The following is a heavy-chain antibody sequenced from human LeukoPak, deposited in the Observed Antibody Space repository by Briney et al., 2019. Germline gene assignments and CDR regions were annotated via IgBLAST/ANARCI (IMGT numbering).Heavy chain of an antibody. V-gene: IGHV4-39*01. J-gene: IGHJ4*02. CDR2: IYYTGST. CDR1: GGSISSSSYY. CDR3: SRGSYDILTGYSTLGEF. Sequence: SETLSLTCTVSGGSISSSSYYWGWIRQPPGKGLEWIGSIYYTGSTYYNPSLKSRITILLDTSKNQISLKLSSVTAADTTVYYCSRGSYDILTGYSTLGEFWGQGTLVTVSS. D-gene: IGHD3-9*01.